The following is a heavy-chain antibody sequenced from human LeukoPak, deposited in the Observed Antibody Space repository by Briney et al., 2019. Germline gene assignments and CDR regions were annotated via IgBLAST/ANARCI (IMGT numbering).Heavy chain of an antibody. J-gene: IGHJ4*02. D-gene: IGHD3-10*01. V-gene: IGHV3-30*18. CDR1: GVTVSSNY. CDR2: ISHDASEK. CDR3: AKGVYGSRSTSLADV. Sequence: GGSLRLSCAASGVTVSSNYMSWVRQAPGKGLEWATVISHDASEKYYADPVKGRFTISRDNSKNTLYLQMNSLRVEDTAVYYCAKGVYGSRSTSLADVWGQGTLVTVSS.